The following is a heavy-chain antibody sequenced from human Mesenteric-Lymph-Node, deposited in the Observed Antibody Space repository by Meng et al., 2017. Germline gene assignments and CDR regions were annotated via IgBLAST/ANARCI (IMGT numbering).Heavy chain of an antibody. CDR1: GYTFTGYY. CDR2: INAGNGNT. V-gene: IGHV1/OR15-3*02. J-gene: IGHJ6*02. CDR3: ARVFGLGAGYCSSTSCYNYGMDV. Sequence: ASVKVSCKASGYTFTGYYMHWVRQAPGQGLEWMGWINAGNGNTKYSQKFQGRVTITRDTSASTAYMELSRLRSDDTAVYYCARVFGLGAGYCSSTSCYNYGMDVWGQGTTVTVSS. D-gene: IGHD2-2*02.